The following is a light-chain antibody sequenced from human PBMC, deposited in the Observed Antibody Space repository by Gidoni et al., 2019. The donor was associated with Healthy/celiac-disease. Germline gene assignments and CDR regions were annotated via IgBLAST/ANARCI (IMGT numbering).Light chain of an antibody. CDR2: DAS. Sequence: DIQMTQSPSTLSASVGDRVTITCRASQSISSWLAWYQQKPGKAPKLLIYDASSLESGVPSSFSGSGSGTEFTLTISSLQPDDFATYYCQQYNSYSSRTFGQGTKVEIK. V-gene: IGKV1-5*01. CDR3: QQYNSYSSRT. J-gene: IGKJ1*01. CDR1: QSISSW.